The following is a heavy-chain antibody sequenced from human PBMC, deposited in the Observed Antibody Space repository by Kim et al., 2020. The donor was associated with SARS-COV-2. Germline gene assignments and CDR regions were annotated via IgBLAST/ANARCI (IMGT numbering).Heavy chain of an antibody. CDR3: ARDRDRHFDY. J-gene: IGHJ4*02. CDR2: IWYDGSNK. V-gene: IGHV3-33*01. Sequence: GGSLRLSCAASGFTFSSYGTHWVRQAPGKGLEWVAVIWYDGSNKYYADSVKGRFSISRDISKNTLYLQMNSLRAEDTAVYYCARDRDRHFDYWGQGTLVTVSS. D-gene: IGHD3-10*01. CDR1: GFTFSSYG.